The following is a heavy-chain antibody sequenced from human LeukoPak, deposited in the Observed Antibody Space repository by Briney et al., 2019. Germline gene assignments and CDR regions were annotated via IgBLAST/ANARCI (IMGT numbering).Heavy chain of an antibody. D-gene: IGHD3-3*01. CDR1: GGRFTSYA. J-gene: IGHJ3*02. Sequence: SGKVSCKASGGRFTSYAISWVREAPGQGGEWGGGIIPIVGTANYAQKFQGRVTMTRAPSTSTVYMELSSLRSEATAVYYCARALARGDFWSGPRLRDAFDIWGQGTMVTVSS. V-gene: IGHV1-69*05. CDR2: IIPIVGTA. CDR3: ARALARGDFWSGPRLRDAFDI.